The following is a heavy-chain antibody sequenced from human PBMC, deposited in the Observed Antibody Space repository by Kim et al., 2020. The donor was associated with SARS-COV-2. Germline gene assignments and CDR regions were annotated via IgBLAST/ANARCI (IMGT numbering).Heavy chain of an antibody. V-gene: IGHV4-34*01. J-gene: IGHJ4*01. CDR2: INHSGST. CDR1: GGSFSGYY. D-gene: IGHD3-10*01. Sequence: SETLSLTCAVYGGSFSGYYWSWIRQPPGKGLEWIGEINHSGSTNYNPSLKSRVTISVDTSKNQFSLKLSSVTAADTAVYYCARRGERYYGSGSYYYFDY. CDR3: ARRGERYYGSGSYYYFDY.